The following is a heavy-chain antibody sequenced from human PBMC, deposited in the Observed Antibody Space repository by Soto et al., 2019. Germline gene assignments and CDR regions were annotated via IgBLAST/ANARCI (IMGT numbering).Heavy chain of an antibody. J-gene: IGHJ5*02. V-gene: IGHV1-3*01. CDR1: VYTLTSYG. D-gene: IGHD6-13*01. CDR3: VRRHVSATGIDWFDP. CDR2: INAANGDT. Sequence: SVKASCKASVYTLTSYGIHWVRQAPGQRLEWMGWINAANGDTKYSPKFQGRVTITRDTSASTAYMELSSLRSGDTAVYYCVRRHVSATGIDWFDPWGQGTLVTVSS.